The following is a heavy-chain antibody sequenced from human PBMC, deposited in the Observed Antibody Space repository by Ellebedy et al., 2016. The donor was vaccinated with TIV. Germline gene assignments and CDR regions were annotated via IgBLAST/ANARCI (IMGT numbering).Heavy chain of an antibody. J-gene: IGHJ4*02. CDR2: ISYDGSNK. D-gene: IGHD4-11*01. CDR3: ATTHSLTTTVIDY. V-gene: IGHV3-30*07. Sequence: GESLKISCAASGFTFSSYAMHWVRQAPGKGLEWVAVISYDGSNKYYADSVKGRFTISRDNSKNTLYLQMNSLRAEDTAVYYCATTHSLTTTVIDYWGQGTLVTVSS. CDR1: GFTFSSYA.